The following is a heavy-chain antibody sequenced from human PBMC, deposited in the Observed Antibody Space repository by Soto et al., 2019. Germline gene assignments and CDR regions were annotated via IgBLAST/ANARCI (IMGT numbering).Heavy chain of an antibody. Sequence: GGSLRLSCAASGLTFSGSDMHWVRQASGKGLEWGGRIRSKANSYAPAYAASMKGRFTISRDYSKNTAYLQMNSLKTEDTAVYYCTSDTAMVNDAFDIWGQGTMVTVSS. J-gene: IGHJ3*02. CDR1: GLTFSGSD. V-gene: IGHV3-73*01. CDR2: IRSKANSYAP. CDR3: TSDTAMVNDAFDI. D-gene: IGHD5-18*01.